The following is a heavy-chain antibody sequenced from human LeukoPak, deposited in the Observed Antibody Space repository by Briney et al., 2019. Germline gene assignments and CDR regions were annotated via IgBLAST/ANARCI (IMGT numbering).Heavy chain of an antibody. CDR3: ARDWEMVRGVIIPFDY. CDR2: IWYDGSKE. J-gene: IGHJ4*02. D-gene: IGHD3-10*01. Sequence: GRSLRLSCAASGFTFSSHGMHWVRQAPGKGLEWVAGIWYDGSKEYYADSVKGRFTISRDNSKKMLYLQMNSLRAEDTAVYYCARDWEMVRGVIIPFDYWGQGTLVTVSS. CDR1: GFTFSSHG. V-gene: IGHV3-33*01.